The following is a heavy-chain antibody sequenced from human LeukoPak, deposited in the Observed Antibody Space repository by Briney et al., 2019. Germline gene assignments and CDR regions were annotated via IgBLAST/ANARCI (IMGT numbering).Heavy chain of an antibody. CDR1: GVSVSSYY. V-gene: IGHV4-59*08. J-gene: IGHJ4*02. Sequence: SGSLSLSCTVSGVSVSSYYCGWVRQPPGKGLERVGDIYYSGGTHYTPSLKSLVTISVDTSQNPFSLKLSSVPAADTAVYYCARLRSYDSSGYDPSPKYYFDYWGQGTLVTVSS. D-gene: IGHD3-22*01. CDR2: IYYSGGT. CDR3: ARLRSYDSSGYDPSPKYYFDY.